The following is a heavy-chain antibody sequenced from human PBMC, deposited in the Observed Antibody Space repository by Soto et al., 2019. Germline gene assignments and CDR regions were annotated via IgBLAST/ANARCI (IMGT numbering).Heavy chain of an antibody. V-gene: IGHV4-59*03. J-gene: IGHJ6*02. CDR1: GGSISSYY. CDR3: AGMSFTVFGEVIDNFYFYGMDV. D-gene: IGHD3-3*01. CDR2: LYNTGST. Sequence: QVQLQESGPGLVKPSETLSLTCNVSGGSISSYYWTWIRQPPGKGLEWIGYLYNTGSTNYNPSLKRRVTISLETSKNQVFLNLSSVTAADTAVYYCAGMSFTVFGEVIDNFYFYGMDVWGQGTTVTVSS.